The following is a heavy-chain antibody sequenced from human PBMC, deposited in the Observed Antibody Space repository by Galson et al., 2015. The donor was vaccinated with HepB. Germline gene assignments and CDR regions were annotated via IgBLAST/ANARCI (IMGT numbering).Heavy chain of an antibody. CDR2: IIPILGIA. Sequence: SVKVSCKASGSTFSSYTISWVRQAPGQGLEWMGRIIPILGIANYAQKFQGRVTITADKSTSTAYMELSSLRSEDTAVYYCARVSEAAAGTFDYWGQGTLVTVSS. J-gene: IGHJ4*02. CDR1: GSTFSSYT. CDR3: ARVSEAAAGTFDY. V-gene: IGHV1-69*02. D-gene: IGHD6-13*01.